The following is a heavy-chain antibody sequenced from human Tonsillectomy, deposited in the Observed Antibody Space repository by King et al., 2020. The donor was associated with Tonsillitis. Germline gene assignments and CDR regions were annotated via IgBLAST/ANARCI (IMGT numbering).Heavy chain of an antibody. J-gene: IGHJ6*02. D-gene: IGHD6-13*01. Sequence: VQLVESGGGLVKPGGSLRLSCAASGFTFSSYSMNWVRQAPGKGLEWVSSISSSSSYIYYADSVKGRFTISRDNAKNSLYLQMNSLRAEDTAVYYCARLAAAGTTRGYYYYYGMDVWGQGTTVTVS. V-gene: IGHV3-21*01. CDR1: GFTFSSYS. CDR3: ARLAAAGTTRGYYYYYGMDV. CDR2: ISSSSSYI.